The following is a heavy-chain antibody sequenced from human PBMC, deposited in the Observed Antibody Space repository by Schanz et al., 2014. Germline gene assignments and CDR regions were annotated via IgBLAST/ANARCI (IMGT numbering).Heavy chain of an antibody. D-gene: IGHD1-1*01. V-gene: IGHV1-2*02. Sequence: QVQLVQSGAEVKKPGASVKVSCKASGYTLTNFDINWVRQAPGQGLEWMGWMNPNSGDTHSAQKFQGRVTMTWDRSISTANMELSRLRSDDTAVYYCVRELSGGTFDYWGQGALVTVSS. CDR2: MNPNSGDT. J-gene: IGHJ4*02. CDR3: VRELSGGTFDY. CDR1: GYTLTNFD.